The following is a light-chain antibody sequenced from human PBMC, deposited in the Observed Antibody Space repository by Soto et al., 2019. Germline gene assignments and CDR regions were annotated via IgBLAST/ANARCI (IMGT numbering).Light chain of an antibody. V-gene: IGKV1-27*01. CDR3: QKYNSAPPT. CDR2: AAS. J-gene: IGKJ1*01. CDR1: QGINNY. Sequence: DIQMTQSPSSLSASVGDRVTITCRARQGINNYLAWYQQKPGRVPKLLIYAASTLQSGVPSRFSGSGSGTDFTLTISSLQPEDVATYYCQKYNSAPPTFGQGTKVEIK.